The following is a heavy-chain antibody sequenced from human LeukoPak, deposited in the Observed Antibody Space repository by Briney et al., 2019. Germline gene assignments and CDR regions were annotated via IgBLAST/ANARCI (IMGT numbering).Heavy chain of an antibody. Sequence: GGSLRLSCAASGFTFSSYSMNWVRQAPGKGLEWVSSISSSSSYIYYADSVKGRFTISRDNAKNALYLQMNSLRAEDTAVYYCARDSTRPIIVGYYFDYWGQGTLVTVSS. CDR3: ARDSTRPIIVGYYFDY. CDR2: ISSSSSYI. J-gene: IGHJ4*02. CDR1: GFTFSSYS. V-gene: IGHV3-21*01. D-gene: IGHD1-26*01.